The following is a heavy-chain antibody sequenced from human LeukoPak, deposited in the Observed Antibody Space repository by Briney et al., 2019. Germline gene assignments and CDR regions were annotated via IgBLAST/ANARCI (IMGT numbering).Heavy chain of an antibody. Sequence: GGSLRLSCAASGFTFSGSAMHWVRQASGKGLEWVGRIRSKANSSATAYAASVKGRFTISRDDSKNTAYLQMNSLKTEDTAVYYCTRRGSYHDYWGQGTLVTVSS. CDR3: TRRGSYHDY. V-gene: IGHV3-73*01. CDR2: IRSKANSSAT. CDR1: GFTFSGSA. D-gene: IGHD1-26*01. J-gene: IGHJ4*02.